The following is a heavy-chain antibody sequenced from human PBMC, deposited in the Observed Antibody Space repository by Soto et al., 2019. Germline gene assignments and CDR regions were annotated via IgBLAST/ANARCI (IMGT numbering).Heavy chain of an antibody. Sequence: QVQLVESGGGVVQPGRSLRLSCAASGFTFSSYGMHWVRQAPGKGLEWVAVISYDGSNKYYADSVKGRFTISRDNSKNTLYLQMNNLRAEDTAVYYCAQGSWGGFDYWGQGTLVTVSS. CDR2: ISYDGSNK. V-gene: IGHV3-30*18. CDR1: GFTFSSYG. D-gene: IGHD3-16*01. J-gene: IGHJ4*02. CDR3: AQGSWGGFDY.